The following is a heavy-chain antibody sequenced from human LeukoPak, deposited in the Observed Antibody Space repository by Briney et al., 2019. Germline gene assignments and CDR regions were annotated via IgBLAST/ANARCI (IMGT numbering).Heavy chain of an antibody. Sequence: GGSLRLSGAASGFTFSSYSMTWDRQAPGKGLEWVSSISSSSSYIYYADSVKGRFTISRDNAKNSLYLQMNSLRAEDTAVYYCAREEAGTFDYWGQGTLVTVSS. CDR3: AREEAGTFDY. D-gene: IGHD1-1*01. V-gene: IGHV3-21*01. CDR2: ISSSSSYI. CDR1: GFTFSSYS. J-gene: IGHJ4*02.